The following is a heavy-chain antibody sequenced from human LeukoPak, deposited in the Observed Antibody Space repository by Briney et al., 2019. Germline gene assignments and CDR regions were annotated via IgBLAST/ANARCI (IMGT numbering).Heavy chain of an antibody. J-gene: IGHJ4*02. D-gene: IGHD5-12*01. Sequence: GESLRLSCAASGFTFSSYWMHWVRQAPGKGLVWVSRINSDGSSTYYADSVKGRFTISRDNAKNTLYLQMNSLRVEDTAVYYCARKRGYSGYDFWGQGTLVTVSS. CDR2: INSDGSST. CDR1: GFTFSSYW. V-gene: IGHV3-74*01. CDR3: ARKRGYSGYDF.